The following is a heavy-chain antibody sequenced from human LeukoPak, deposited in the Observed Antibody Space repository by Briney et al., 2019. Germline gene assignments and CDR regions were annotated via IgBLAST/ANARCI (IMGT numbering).Heavy chain of an antibody. CDR1: GYIDTTYD. CDR3: AKNVRDTGTFDY. Sequence: GASEKVSCKASGYIDTTYDINWVRQASGQGLEWMGWMNPNSGNTGYAQRFQGRVTMTRDTSISTAYMELNSLTSEDTAVYYCAKNVRDTGTFDYWGQGTLVTVSS. D-gene: IGHD5-18*01. J-gene: IGHJ4*02. CDR2: MNPNSGNT. V-gene: IGHV1-8*01.